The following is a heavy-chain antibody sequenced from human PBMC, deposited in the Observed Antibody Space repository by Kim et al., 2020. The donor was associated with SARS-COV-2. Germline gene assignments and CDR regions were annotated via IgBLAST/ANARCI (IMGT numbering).Heavy chain of an antibody. CDR1: GYTFTSYD. D-gene: IGHD4-4*01. CDR3: ARGGSRDYTLYWYYGMDV. J-gene: IGHJ6*02. Sequence: ASVKVSCKASGYTFTSYDINWVRQATGQGLEWMGWMNPNSGNTGYAQKFQGRVTMTRNTSISTAYMELSSLRSEDTAVYYCARGGSRDYTLYWYYGMDVWGQGTTVTVSS. V-gene: IGHV1-8*01. CDR2: MNPNSGNT.